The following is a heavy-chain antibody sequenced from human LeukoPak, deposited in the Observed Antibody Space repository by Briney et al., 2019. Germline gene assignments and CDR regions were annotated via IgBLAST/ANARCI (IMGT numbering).Heavy chain of an antibody. CDR1: GFTFSSYA. J-gene: IGHJ6*03. D-gene: IGHD5-12*01. CDR3: ERSPIAMVATIGPYYYYMDV. CDR2: ISYDGSNK. Sequence: PGGSLRPSCAASGFTFSSYAMHWVRQAPGKGLEWVAVISYDGSNKYYADSVKGRFTISRDNSKNTLYLQMNSLRAEDTAVYYCERSPIAMVATIGPYYYYMDVWGKGTTVTVSS. V-gene: IGHV3-30*01.